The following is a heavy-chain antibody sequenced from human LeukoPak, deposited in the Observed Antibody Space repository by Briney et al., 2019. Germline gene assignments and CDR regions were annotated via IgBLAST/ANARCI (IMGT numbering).Heavy chain of an antibody. V-gene: IGHV3-21*01. D-gene: IGHD6-13*01. CDR3: ARGNSSSWYNAFDI. CDR1: GFTFSSYS. CDR2: ISSSSSYI. J-gene: IGHJ3*02. Sequence: GGSLRLSCAASGFTFSSYSMNWVRQAPGKGLEWVSSISSSSSYIYYADSVKGRFTISRDNAKNSLYLQMNSLRAKDTAVYYCARGNSSSWYNAFDIWGQGTMVTVSS.